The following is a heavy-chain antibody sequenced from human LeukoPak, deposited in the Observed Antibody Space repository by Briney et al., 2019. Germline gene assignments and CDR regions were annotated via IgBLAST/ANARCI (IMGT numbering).Heavy chain of an antibody. V-gene: IGHV3-23*01. CDR1: GFIFSSYA. Sequence: GRSLRLSCAASGFIFSSYAMSWVRQAPGKGLQWVSGVSGSGGSTYYADSVKGRFTVSRDNSKNTLYLQMNHLRAEDSAVYYCAKGGSSGWYDEFDYWGQGTLVTVSS. D-gene: IGHD6-19*01. J-gene: IGHJ4*02. CDR2: VSGSGGST. CDR3: AKGGSSGWYDEFDY.